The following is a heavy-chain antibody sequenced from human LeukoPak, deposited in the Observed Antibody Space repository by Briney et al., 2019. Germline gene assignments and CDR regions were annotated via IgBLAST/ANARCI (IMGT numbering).Heavy chain of an antibody. CDR1: GYTFTSYY. CDR2: INPSGGST. D-gene: IGHD1-7*01. CDR3: AREGTTLIFDY. Sequence: ASVKVSCKASGYTFTSYYMHWVRQAPGQGLEWMGIINPSGGSTSYAQKFQGRVTMTRDTSISTAYMELSRLRSDDTAVYYCAREGTTLIFDYWGQGTLVTVSS. V-gene: IGHV1-46*01. J-gene: IGHJ4*02.